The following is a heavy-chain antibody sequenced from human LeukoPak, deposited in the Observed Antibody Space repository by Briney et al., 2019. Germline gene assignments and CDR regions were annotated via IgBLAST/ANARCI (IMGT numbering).Heavy chain of an antibody. Sequence: SVKVSCKASGGTFSSYAISWVRQAPGQGREWMGRIIPILGIANYAQKFQGGVTITADKSTSTAYMELSSLRSEDTAVYYCASRYYDILTGSPPSGYYGMDVWGQGTTVTVSS. D-gene: IGHD3-9*01. CDR1: GGTFSSYA. CDR2: IIPILGIA. CDR3: ASRYYDILTGSPPSGYYGMDV. J-gene: IGHJ6*02. V-gene: IGHV1-69*04.